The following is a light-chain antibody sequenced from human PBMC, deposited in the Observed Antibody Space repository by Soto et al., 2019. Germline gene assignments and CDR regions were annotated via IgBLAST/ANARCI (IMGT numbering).Light chain of an antibody. Sequence: DIQMTQSPSSVSASVGERVTLTCHASQRISAFLNWYHQKPGQAPKLLIYSASYLQSGVPSNVSGSGSGTDFTLTISSLQFGDFAIYYCQQSYYTPSTFGQGTRLDIK. J-gene: IGKJ5*01. CDR2: SAS. CDR3: QQSYYTPST. CDR1: QRISAF. V-gene: IGKV1-39*01.